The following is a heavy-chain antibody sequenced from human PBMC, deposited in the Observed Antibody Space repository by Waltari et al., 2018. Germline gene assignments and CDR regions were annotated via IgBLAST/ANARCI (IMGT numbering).Heavy chain of an antibody. Sequence: QVQLQESGPGLVKPSGTLSLTCAVSGGSIGSSNCWSWVRQPPGKGLEWIGEIYHSGSTNYNPSLKSRVTISVDKSKNQFSLKLSSVTAADTAVYYCARDSASRSQQLVIWYFDLWGRGTLVTVSS. J-gene: IGHJ2*01. CDR2: IYHSGST. CDR1: GGSIGSSNC. V-gene: IGHV4-4*02. D-gene: IGHD6-13*01. CDR3: ARDSASRSQQLVIWYFDL.